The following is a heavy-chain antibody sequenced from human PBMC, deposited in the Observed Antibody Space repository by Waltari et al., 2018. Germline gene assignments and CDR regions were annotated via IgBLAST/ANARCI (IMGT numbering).Heavy chain of an antibody. V-gene: IGHV4-4*07. J-gene: IGHJ4*02. CDR1: GAAISSYY. CDR2: ISSSGST. CDR3: ARMFGDIVDYSFDY. Sequence: QVQLQESGPGLVKPSETLSLTCTVSGAAISSYYWGWIRQPAGKGLEWIGRISSSGSTNYNPSLTGRVTMSVDTSKNQFSLKLSSVTAADTAVYYCARMFGDIVDYSFDYWGQGTLVTVSS. D-gene: IGHD5-12*01.